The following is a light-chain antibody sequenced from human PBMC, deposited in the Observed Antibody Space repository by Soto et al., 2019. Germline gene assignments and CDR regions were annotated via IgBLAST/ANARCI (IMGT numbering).Light chain of an antibody. CDR1: QSISSY. CDR3: QQSYRTPIT. Sequence: DIQLPQSPSPLSASVGDRVAITCLACQSISSYLHWYQQKPGKAPKVLIYAASNLQSGVPPRFSGSGSGTDFTLTISSLQPEDVATYFCQQSYRTPITFGQGTRLEIK. J-gene: IGKJ5*01. V-gene: IGKV1-39*01. CDR2: AAS.